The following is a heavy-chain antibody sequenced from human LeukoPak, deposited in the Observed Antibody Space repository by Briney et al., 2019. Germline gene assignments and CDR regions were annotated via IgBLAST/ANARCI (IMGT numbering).Heavy chain of an antibody. J-gene: IGHJ4*02. CDR3: AKYVLFYDFWSGYSDY. CDR1: GFTFSSYS. D-gene: IGHD3-3*01. V-gene: IGHV3-21*04. Sequence: PGGSLRLSCAASGFTFSSYSMNWVRQAPGKGLEWVSSISSSSSYIYYADSVKGRFTISRDNSKNTLYLQMNSLRAEDTAVYYCAKYVLFYDFWSGYSDYWAREPWSPSPQ. CDR2: ISSSSSYI.